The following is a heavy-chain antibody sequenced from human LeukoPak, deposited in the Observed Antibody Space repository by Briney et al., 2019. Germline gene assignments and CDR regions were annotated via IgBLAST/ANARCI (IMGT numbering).Heavy chain of an antibody. V-gene: IGHV3-30*01. D-gene: IGHD5-12*01. CDR2: VSYDDRHK. J-gene: IGHJ4*02. Sequence: PGRSLRLSCAASGFTFSTYAMHWLRQAPGKGLEWVAVVSYDDRHKYYADSVKGRFTISRDISRNTLFLQMDSLRVEDTAVYYCARGASPYGYSGYDYLDYWGPGTLVTVSS. CDR3: ARGASPYGYSGYDYLDY. CDR1: GFTFSTYA.